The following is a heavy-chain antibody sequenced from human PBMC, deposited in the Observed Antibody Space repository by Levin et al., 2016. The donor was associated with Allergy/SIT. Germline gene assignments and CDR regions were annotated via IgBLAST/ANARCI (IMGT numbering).Heavy chain of an antibody. D-gene: IGHD3-10*01. CDR1: GGSISSSSYY. V-gene: IGHV4-39*01. CDR2: IYYSGST. J-gene: IGHJ4*02. CDR3: ARTVLLWFGELDY. Sequence: SETLSLTCTVSGGSISSSSYYWGWIRQPPGKGLEWIGSIYYSGSTYYNPSLKSRVTISVDTSKNQFSLKLSSVTAADTAVYYCARTVLLWFGELDYWGQGTLVTVSS.